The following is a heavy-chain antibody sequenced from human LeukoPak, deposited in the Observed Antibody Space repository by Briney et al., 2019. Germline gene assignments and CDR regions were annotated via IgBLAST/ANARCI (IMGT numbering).Heavy chain of an antibody. D-gene: IGHD6-13*01. CDR3: ARLYSSSSWFDP. V-gene: IGHV4-59*08. CDR1: GGSISNYY. CDR2: IYYSGST. Sequence: SETLSLTCSVSGGSISNYYWTWVRQPPGKGLEWIGYIYYSGSTNYNPSLKSRVTISVDTSKNQFSLKLSSVTAADTAGYYCARLYSSSSWFDPCGQGTLVTVSS. J-gene: IGHJ5*02.